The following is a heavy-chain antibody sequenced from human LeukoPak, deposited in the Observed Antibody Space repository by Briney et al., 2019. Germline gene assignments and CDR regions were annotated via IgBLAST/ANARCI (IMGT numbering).Heavy chain of an antibody. CDR2: ISYTGTYI. D-gene: IGHD3-3*01. V-gene: IGHV3-21*01. J-gene: IGHJ4*02. CDR3: TTGESRDFWSGYRLDY. Sequence: GGSLRLSCAASAFSLNAYNMNWVRQAPGKGLEWVSSISYTGTYIYYADSVKGRFTISRDNAQNSLYLQMNSLRAEDTAVYYCTTGESRDFWSGYRLDYWGQGTLVTVSS. CDR1: AFSLNAYN.